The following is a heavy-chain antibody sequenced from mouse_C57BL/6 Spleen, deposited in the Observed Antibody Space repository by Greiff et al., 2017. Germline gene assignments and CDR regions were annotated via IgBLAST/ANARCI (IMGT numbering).Heavy chain of an antibody. CDR2: INYDGSST. CDR1: GFTFSDYY. D-gene: IGHD1-1*01. Sequence: EVKLMESEGGLVQPGSSMKLSCTASGFTFSDYYMAWVRQVPEKGLEWVANINYDGSSTYYLDSLKSRFIISRDNAKNILYLQMSSLKSEDTATYYCARDSSLRYFDYWGQGTTLTVSS. J-gene: IGHJ2*01. CDR3: ARDSSLRYFDY. V-gene: IGHV5-16*01.